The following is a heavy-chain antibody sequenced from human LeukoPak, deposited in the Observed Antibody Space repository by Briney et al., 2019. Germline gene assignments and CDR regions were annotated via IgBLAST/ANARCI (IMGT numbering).Heavy chain of an antibody. D-gene: IGHD4-17*01. CDR1: GGSVSSGSYY. CDR2: IYYSGST. Sequence: HSETLSLTCTVSGGSVSSGSYYWSWIRQPPGKGLEWIGYIYYSGSTNYNPSLKSRVTISVDTSKNQFSLKLSSVTAADTAVYYRARGGYDYGDYANYWGQGTLVTVSS. V-gene: IGHV4-61*01. J-gene: IGHJ4*02. CDR3: ARGGYDYGDYANY.